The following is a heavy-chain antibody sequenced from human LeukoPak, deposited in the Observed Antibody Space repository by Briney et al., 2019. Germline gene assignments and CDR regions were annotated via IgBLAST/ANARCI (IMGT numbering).Heavy chain of an antibody. CDR2: IYYSGNT. Sequence: SETLSLTCTVSGVSISSSNSYWGWIRQPPGKGLEWIGSIYYSGNTYYNASLKSRVTISIETSKNQISLRLNSVTAADTAIYYCAKSGGYGLIDYWGQGTLVTVSS. D-gene: IGHD1-26*01. CDR3: AKSGGYGLIDY. J-gene: IGHJ4*02. V-gene: IGHV4-39*01. CDR1: GVSISSSNSY.